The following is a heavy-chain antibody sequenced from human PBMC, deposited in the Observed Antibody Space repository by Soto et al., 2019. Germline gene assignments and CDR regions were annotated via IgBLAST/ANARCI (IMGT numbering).Heavy chain of an antibody. Sequence: ETLSLTCTVSGGSISTYYWSWIRQPPGKGLEWIGYVHYSGTTNYNPSLKSRVIMSADTSKSQFSLKLSSVTAADTAVYYCANGGVGEKEFFYYYGMDVWGQGKTVTVS. V-gene: IGHV4-59*03. CDR1: GGSISTYY. CDR3: ANGGVGEKEFFYYYGMDV. J-gene: IGHJ6*02. CDR2: VHYSGTT. D-gene: IGHD1-26*01.